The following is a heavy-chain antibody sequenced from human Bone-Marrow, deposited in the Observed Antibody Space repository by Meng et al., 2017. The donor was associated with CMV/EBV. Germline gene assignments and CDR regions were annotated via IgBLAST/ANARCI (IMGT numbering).Heavy chain of an antibody. CDR3: ARPPSSSSLGFS. J-gene: IGHJ5*02. D-gene: IGHD6-6*01. V-gene: IGHV1-2*02. CDR1: GYTFTVYY. Sequence: ASVKVSCKASGYTFTVYYMHWVRQAPGQGLEWMGWINPNSGGTNYAQKFQGRVTMTRDTSISTAYMELSRLRSDDTAVYYCARPPSSSSLGFSWGQGTLVTVSS. CDR2: INPNSGGT.